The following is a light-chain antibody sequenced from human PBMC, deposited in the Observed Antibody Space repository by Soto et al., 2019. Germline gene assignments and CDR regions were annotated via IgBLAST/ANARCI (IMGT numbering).Light chain of an antibody. J-gene: IGKJ4*01. CDR1: QGISSW. Sequence: DIQMTQSPSSVSASVGDRVTITCRASQGISSWLAWYQQKPGKAPKLLIYAASSLQSGVPSRFSGGGSGTDFTITISSLQPEDVATYYYQQTTSSPHTFGGWTKVEIK. V-gene: IGKV1-12*01. CDR3: QQTTSSPHT. CDR2: AAS.